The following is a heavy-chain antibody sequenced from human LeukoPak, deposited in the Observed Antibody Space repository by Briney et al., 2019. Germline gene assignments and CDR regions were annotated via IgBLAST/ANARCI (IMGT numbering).Heavy chain of an antibody. CDR1: GFTFSSYG. V-gene: IGHV3-30*02. CDR2: IRYDGSNK. J-gene: IGHJ4*02. CDR3: AKEPGYSSGWYEFDY. Sequence: GGSLRLSCAASGFTFSSYGMHWVRQAPGKGLEWVAFIRYDGSNKYYADSVKGRFTISRDNSKNMLYLQMNSLRAEDTAVYYCAKEPGYSSGWYEFDYWGQGTLVTVSS. D-gene: IGHD6-19*01.